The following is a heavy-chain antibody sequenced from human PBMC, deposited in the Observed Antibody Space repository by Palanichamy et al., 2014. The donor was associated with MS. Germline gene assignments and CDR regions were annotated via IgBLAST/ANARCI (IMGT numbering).Heavy chain of an antibody. J-gene: IGHJ4*02. CDR3: AKVPLTFGGVITQPMDY. CDR2: ISGSGGST. Sequence: EVQLLESGGGLVQPGGSLRLSCAASGFTFSSYAMSWVRQAPGKGLEWVSAISGSGGSTYSADSVKGRFTISRDNSKNTLYLQMNSLRAEDTAVYYCAKVPLTFGGVITQPMDYWGRGTLVTVSS. D-gene: IGHD3-16*02. CDR1: GFTFSSYA. V-gene: IGHV3-23*01.